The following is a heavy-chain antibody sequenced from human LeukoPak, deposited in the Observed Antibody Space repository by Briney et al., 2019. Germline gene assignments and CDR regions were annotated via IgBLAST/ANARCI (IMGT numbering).Heavy chain of an antibody. CDR1: GFTFSSYS. CDR2: ISSSSYI. V-gene: IGHV3-21*01. CDR3: ARDDYDSSGYPDY. D-gene: IGHD3-22*01. Sequence: GGSLRLSWAASGFTFSSYSMNWVRQAPGKGLEWVSSISSSSYIYYADSVKGRFTISRDNAKNSLYLQMNSLRAEDTAVYYCARDDYDSSGYPDYWGQGTLVTVSS. J-gene: IGHJ4*02.